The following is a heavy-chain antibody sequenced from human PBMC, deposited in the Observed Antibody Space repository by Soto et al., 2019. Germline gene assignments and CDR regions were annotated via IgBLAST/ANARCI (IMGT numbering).Heavy chain of an antibody. Sequence: GGSLRLSCAASGFTFSTFAMSWLRQAPGQGLEWMGILNPKGGESKYAQKFQGRVTMTMDTSTSTVYMDLRSLTSEDTAVYYCARVHCGGDCRPGEWFYYYGMDVWGQGTTVTV. D-gene: IGHD2-21*01. CDR1: GFTFSTFA. J-gene: IGHJ6*02. CDR2: LNPKGGES. V-gene: IGHV1-46*01. CDR3: ARVHCGGDCRPGEWFYYYGMDV.